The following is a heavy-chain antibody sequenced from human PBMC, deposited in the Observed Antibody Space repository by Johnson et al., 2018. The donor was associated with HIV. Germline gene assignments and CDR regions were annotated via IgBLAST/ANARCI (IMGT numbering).Heavy chain of an antibody. CDR3: TTGRKGTGAFDI. V-gene: IGHV3-74*02. Sequence: VQLVESGGGLVQPGGSLRLSCAASGFTFSNSWMSWVRQAPGKGLVWVSRINSDGSTTSYADSVKGRFTISRDNSKNTLYRQMNSLKTEDTAVYYCTTGRKGTGAFDIWGQGTMVTVSS. D-gene: IGHD1-14*01. CDR1: GFTFSNSW. CDR2: INSDGSTT. J-gene: IGHJ3*02.